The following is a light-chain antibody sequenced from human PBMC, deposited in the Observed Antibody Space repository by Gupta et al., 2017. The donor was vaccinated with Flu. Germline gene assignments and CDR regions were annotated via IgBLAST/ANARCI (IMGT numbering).Light chain of an antibody. V-gene: IGKV3D-20*01. CDR2: DAS. CDR1: QSVTNRY. CDR3: QQYGSAPRT. Sequence: ATLSVSPGERAPLSCGASQSVTNRYLAWTQQKSGLAPRLLIYDASPRATGIPDRFTGRGSGTDFPLTISRLEPEDFAVYYCQQYGSAPRTFGQGTKVEIK. J-gene: IGKJ1*01.